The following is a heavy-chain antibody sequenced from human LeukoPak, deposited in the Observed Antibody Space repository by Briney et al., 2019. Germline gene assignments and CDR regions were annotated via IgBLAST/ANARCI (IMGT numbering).Heavy chain of an antibody. CDR3: ARSEYYYDSSGYLGAFDI. V-gene: IGHV3-48*02. CDR2: ISSSSTI. CDR1: GFTFSSYA. Sequence: PGGSLRLSCAASGFTFSSYAMSWVRQAPGKGLEWVSYISSSSTIYYADSVKGRFTISRDNAKNSLYLQMNSLRDEDTAVYYCARSEYYYDSSGYLGAFDIWGQGTMVTVSS. J-gene: IGHJ3*02. D-gene: IGHD3-22*01.